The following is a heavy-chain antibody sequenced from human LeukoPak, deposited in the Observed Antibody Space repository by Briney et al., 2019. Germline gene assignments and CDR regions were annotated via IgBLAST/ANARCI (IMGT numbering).Heavy chain of an antibody. D-gene: IGHD6-13*01. J-gene: IGHJ4*02. V-gene: IGHV1-46*01. CDR1: GYTFTSYY. Sequence: GASVTVSCKASGYTFTSYYMHWVRQAPGQGLEWMGIINPSGGSTSYAQTFQGSVTMTRDTSTSTVYMELSTLTSEDTAVYYCARDLPGIAAAGIDYWGQGTLVTVSS. CDR3: ARDLPGIAAAGIDY. CDR2: INPSGGST.